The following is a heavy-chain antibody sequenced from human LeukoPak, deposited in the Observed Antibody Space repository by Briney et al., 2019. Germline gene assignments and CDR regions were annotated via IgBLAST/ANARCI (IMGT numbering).Heavy chain of an antibody. CDR2: INPNSGGT. Sequence: ASVKVSCKASGYTFTGYYMHWVRQAPGQGLEWMGWINPNSGGTNYAQKFQGRVTMTRDTSISTAYMEPSRLRSDDTAVYYCARDLGVVAAVADEDWFDPWGQGTLVTVSS. D-gene: IGHD2-15*01. CDR3: ARDLGVVAAVADEDWFDP. CDR1: GYTFTGYY. J-gene: IGHJ5*02. V-gene: IGHV1-2*02.